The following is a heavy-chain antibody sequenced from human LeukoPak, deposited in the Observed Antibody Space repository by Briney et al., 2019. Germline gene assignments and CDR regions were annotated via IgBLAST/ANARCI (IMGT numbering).Heavy chain of an antibody. CDR2: INPSGGDT. Sequence: GASVKVSCKASGYILSSYNMHWVRQAPGQGLEWLGIINPSGGDTKYAQKFQGRVTLTRDKSTSTVYMELSSLTSDDTAVYYCARAAIAAARIYYYMDVWGKGTTVTVSS. D-gene: IGHD6-13*01. J-gene: IGHJ6*03. CDR1: GYILSSYN. CDR3: ARAAIAAARIYYYMDV. V-gene: IGHV1-46*01.